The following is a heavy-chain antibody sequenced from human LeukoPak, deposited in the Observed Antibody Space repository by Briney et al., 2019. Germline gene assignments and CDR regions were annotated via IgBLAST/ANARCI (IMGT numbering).Heavy chain of an antibody. CDR3: ARDGVWQWLVQYYFDY. Sequence: GRALRLSCAASGFTFSSYAMHWVRQAPGKGLEWVAVISYDGSNKYYADSVKGRFTISRDNSKNTLYLQMNSLRAGDTAVYYCARDGVWQWLVQYYFDYWGQGTLVTVSS. D-gene: IGHD6-19*01. CDR1: GFTFSSYA. J-gene: IGHJ4*02. V-gene: IGHV3-30-3*01. CDR2: ISYDGSNK.